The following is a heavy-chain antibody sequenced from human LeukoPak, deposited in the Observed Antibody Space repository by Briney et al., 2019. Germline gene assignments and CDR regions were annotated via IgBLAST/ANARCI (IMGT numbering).Heavy chain of an antibody. CDR1: GGTFSSYA. CDR2: IIPIFGTA. Sequence: ASVKVSCKASGGTFSSYAISWVRQAPGQGLEWMGGIIPIFGTANYAQKLQGRVTMTTDTSTSTAYMELRSLRSDDTAVYYCARARPDYYYYYGMDVWGQGTTVTVSS. V-gene: IGHV1-69*05. CDR3: ARARPDYYYYYGMDV. J-gene: IGHJ6*02.